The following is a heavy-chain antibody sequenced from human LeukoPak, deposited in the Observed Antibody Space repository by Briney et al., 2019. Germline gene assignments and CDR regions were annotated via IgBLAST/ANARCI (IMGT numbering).Heavy chain of an antibody. V-gene: IGHV4-59*08. Sequence: SETLSLTCTVSGGSISSYYWSWIRQPPGKGLEWIGYIYYSGSTNYNPSLKSRVTISVDTSKNQFSLKLSSVTAADTAVYYCARHGRFGSSWTRAYWFDPWGQGTLVTVSS. D-gene: IGHD6-13*01. CDR1: GGSISSYY. CDR3: ARHGRFGSSWTRAYWFDP. CDR2: IYYSGST. J-gene: IGHJ5*02.